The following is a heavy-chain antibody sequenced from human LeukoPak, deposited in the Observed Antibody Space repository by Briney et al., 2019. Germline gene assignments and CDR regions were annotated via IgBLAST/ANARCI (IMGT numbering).Heavy chain of an antibody. J-gene: IGHJ4*02. V-gene: IGHV4-39*07. CDR1: GGSISSSSYY. D-gene: IGHD6-13*01. Sequence: SETLSLTCTVSGGSISSSSYYWGWIRQPPGKGLEWIGSIYYSGSTYYNPSLKSRVTISVDTSKNQFSLKLSSVTAADTAVYYCARRAGVGIDYWGQGTLVTVSS. CDR2: IYYSGST. CDR3: ARRAGVGIDY.